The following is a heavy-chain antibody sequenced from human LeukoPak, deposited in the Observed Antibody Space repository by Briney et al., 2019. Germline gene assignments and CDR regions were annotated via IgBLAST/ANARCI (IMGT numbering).Heavy chain of an antibody. CDR2: ISSRGSTI. D-gene: IGHD4-17*01. V-gene: IGHV3-11*04. CDR3: ARGNHDYGDNGKIRFGFMVV. Sequence: GGSLRLCCAASGFTFSDYYMTWIRQGPGQGLEWVSYISSRGSTILYADSVKGRFTISRDNAKNSLYLQMNSLRAEDTAVYYCARGNHDYGDNGKIRFGFMVVWGEGTTVTVSS. CDR1: GFTFSDYY. J-gene: IGHJ6*03.